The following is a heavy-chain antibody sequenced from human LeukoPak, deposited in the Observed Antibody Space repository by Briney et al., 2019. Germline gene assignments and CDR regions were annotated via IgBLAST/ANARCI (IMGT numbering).Heavy chain of an antibody. J-gene: IGHJ3*02. Sequence: PGGSLRLSCAASGFTLSSSAMNWVRQAPGKGLEWVSSINNVGSHIYYAGSVKGRFTISRDNAKNSLYLQMNSLRAEDTAVYYCATHVFVNIDAFDIWGQGTMVTVSS. D-gene: IGHD3-10*01. V-gene: IGHV3-21*01. CDR2: INNVGSHI. CDR3: ATHVFVNIDAFDI. CDR1: GFTLSSSA.